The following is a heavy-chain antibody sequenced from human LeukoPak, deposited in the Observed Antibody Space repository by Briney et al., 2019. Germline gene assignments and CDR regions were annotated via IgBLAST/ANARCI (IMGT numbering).Heavy chain of an antibody. CDR1: GFTFSSYA. CDR2: ISGSGGST. Sequence: GGSLRLSCAASGFTFSSYAMSWVRQAPGKGLEWVSAISGSGGSTYYADSVKGRFTISRDNAKNSLYLQMNSLRAEDTAVYYCARVTSGFYFDYWGQGTLVTVSS. D-gene: IGHD1-14*01. CDR3: ARVTSGFYFDY. V-gene: IGHV3-23*01. J-gene: IGHJ4*02.